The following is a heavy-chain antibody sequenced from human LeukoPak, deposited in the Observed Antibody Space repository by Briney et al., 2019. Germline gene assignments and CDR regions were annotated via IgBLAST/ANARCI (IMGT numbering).Heavy chain of an antibody. Sequence: SDTLSLLCAVCGRLNIPSYWIWITQPPARGREGIGDTHYSRTSNYNPSLESRVTISIDTSKNRFSLRLTSVTAADTAVYYCARVRFYDTTGYSISYYLDYWGQGALVTVSS. D-gene: IGHD3-22*01. V-gene: IGHV4-59*07. CDR3: ARVRFYDTTGYSISYYLDY. J-gene: IGHJ4*02. CDR1: GRLNIPSY. CDR2: THYSRTS.